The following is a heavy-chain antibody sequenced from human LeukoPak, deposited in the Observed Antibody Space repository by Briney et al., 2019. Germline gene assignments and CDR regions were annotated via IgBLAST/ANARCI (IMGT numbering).Heavy chain of an antibody. CDR3: ARVAYSTPGYYYMDV. V-gene: IGHV4-59*01. CDR1: GGSINSYY. CDR2: IYYSGTT. D-gene: IGHD4-11*01. Sequence: PSETLSLTCTVSGGSINSYYWSWIRQPPGKGLEWIGYIYYSGTTIYNPSLKSRVTISVDTSKSQFSLKLSFVTTADTALYYCARVAYSTPGYYYMDVWGNGTTVTV. J-gene: IGHJ6*03.